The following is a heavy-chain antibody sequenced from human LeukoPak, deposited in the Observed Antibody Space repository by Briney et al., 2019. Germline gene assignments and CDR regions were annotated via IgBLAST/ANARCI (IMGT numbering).Heavy chain of an antibody. D-gene: IGHD6-13*01. CDR2: IKQDGSEK. Sequence: GGSLRLSCAASGVTFSSYWMSWVRQAPGKGLEWVANIKQDGSEKYYVDSVKGRFTISRDNAKNSLYLQMNSLRAEDTAVYYCARDPDPGIAAAGNSKSGGMDVWGQGTTVTVSS. J-gene: IGHJ6*02. CDR1: GVTFSSYW. V-gene: IGHV3-7*01. CDR3: ARDPDPGIAAAGNSKSGGMDV.